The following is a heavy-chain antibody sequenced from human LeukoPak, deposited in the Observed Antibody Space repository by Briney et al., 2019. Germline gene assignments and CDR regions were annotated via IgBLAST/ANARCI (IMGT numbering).Heavy chain of an antibody. J-gene: IGHJ4*02. CDR2: ISRGGDT. Sequence: PGGSLRLSCAASGFTFSTYTMSWVRQIPGKGLEWVSAISRGGDTYYADSVKGRFTISRDNSENTLYLQMNSLRAEDTALYYCAKGGKAVAGPDSWGQGTLVTVSS. CDR3: AKGGKAVAGPDS. CDR1: GFTFSTYT. V-gene: IGHV3-23*01. D-gene: IGHD6-19*01.